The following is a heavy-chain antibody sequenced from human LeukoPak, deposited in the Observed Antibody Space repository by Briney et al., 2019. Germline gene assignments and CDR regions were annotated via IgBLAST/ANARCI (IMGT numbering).Heavy chain of an antibody. D-gene: IGHD6-13*01. CDR3: AKGQQLGAD. V-gene: IGHV3-30*18. CDR2: ISYDGSNK. CDR1: GLTFSSYG. J-gene: IGHJ4*02. Sequence: GRSLRLSCAASGLTFSSYGMHWVRQAPGKGLEWVAVISYDGSNKYYADSVKGRFTISRDNSKNTLYLQMSSLRAEDTAVYYCAKGQQLGADWGQGTLVTVSS.